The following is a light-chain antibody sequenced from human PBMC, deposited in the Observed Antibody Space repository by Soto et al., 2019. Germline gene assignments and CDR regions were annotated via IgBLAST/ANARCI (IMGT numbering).Light chain of an antibody. J-gene: IGKJ1*01. CDR3: QQRSNWPWT. CDR2: DAS. CDR1: QSVSSY. V-gene: IGKV3-11*01. Sequence: EIVLTQSPATLSLSPGERATLSCRASQSVSSYSAWYQQKPGQAPRLLIYDASNRATGVPARFSGSRSGTDFTLTISSLEPEDFAVYYCQQRSNWPWTFGQGAKVEIK.